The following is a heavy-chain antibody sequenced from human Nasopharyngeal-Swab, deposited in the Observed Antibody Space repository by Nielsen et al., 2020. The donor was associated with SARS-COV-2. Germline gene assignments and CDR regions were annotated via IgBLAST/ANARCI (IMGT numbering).Heavy chain of an antibody. CDR3: VRATNLGGSLWVPDY. D-gene: IGHD5-12*01. Sequence: GGSLRLSCAASGFTFSSYWMHWVRQAPGKGLVWVSRINDDGRDTIYADSVKGRFTIPRDNAKNTLYLQMNSLRAEDTAVYYCVRATNLGGSLWVPDYWGQGTLVTVSS. J-gene: IGHJ4*02. CDR1: GFTFSSYW. CDR2: INDDGRDT. V-gene: IGHV3-74*01.